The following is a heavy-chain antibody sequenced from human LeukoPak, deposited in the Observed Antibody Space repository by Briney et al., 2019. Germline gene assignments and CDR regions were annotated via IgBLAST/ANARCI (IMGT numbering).Heavy chain of an antibody. J-gene: IGHJ4*02. CDR3: AAPPPDYDFWLGFDY. D-gene: IGHD3-3*01. CDR1: GFTFSSYA. Sequence: GGSLRLSCAASGFTFSSYAMSWVRQAPGKGLEWVSAISGSGGSTYYADSVKGRFTISRDNSKNTLYLQMNSLRAEDTAVYYCAAPPPDYDFWLGFDYWGQGTLVTVSS. V-gene: IGHV3-23*01. CDR2: ISGSGGST.